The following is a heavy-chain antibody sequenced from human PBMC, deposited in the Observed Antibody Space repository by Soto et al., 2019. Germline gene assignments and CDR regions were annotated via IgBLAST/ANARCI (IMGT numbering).Heavy chain of an antibody. Sequence: EVQLVESGGGLVQRGGSLRLSCAASGFTFSSYWMSWVRQAPGKGLEWVANIKEEGSGKYYVGSVEGRFTISSDNTKTSLYLKLNSRRAEDAATYYCVNAGYNDGWGYYFDYWGQGTLVTVSS. J-gene: IGHJ4*02. CDR3: VNAGYNDGWGYYFDY. CDR1: GFTFSSYW. D-gene: IGHD3-10*01. V-gene: IGHV3-7*01. CDR2: IKEEGSGK.